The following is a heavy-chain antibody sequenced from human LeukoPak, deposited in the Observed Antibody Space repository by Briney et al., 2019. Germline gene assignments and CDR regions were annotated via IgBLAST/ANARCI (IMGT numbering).Heavy chain of an antibody. V-gene: IGHV5-51*01. CDR2: IYPDDSDS. CDR1: GYSFTTYW. D-gene: IGHD1-26*01. J-gene: IGHJ5*02. Sequence: GESLKISCETSGYSFTTYWIGWVRQMPGTGLEWVGAIYPDDSDSRYSPSFQGQVVISADRSIRTAYLQWNSLKTSDTAMYYCVRHQRWSYHFDHWGQGTLVTVSA. CDR3: VRHQRWSYHFDH.